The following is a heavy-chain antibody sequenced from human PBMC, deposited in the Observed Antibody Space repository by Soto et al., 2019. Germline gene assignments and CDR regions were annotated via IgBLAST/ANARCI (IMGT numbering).Heavy chain of an antibody. V-gene: IGHV1-8*02. D-gene: IGHD3-10*01. CDR3: AREDYYGSGSYAY. CDR2: MNPNSGNT. CDR1: GYTFSNNN. Sequence: ASVKVSCKASGYTFSNNNINWVRQATGQGLEWMGWMNPNSGNTGYARKFQGRVTMTRDTPISTAYMELRSLRSEDTAVYYCAREDYYGSGSYAYWGQGTRVTVSS. J-gene: IGHJ1*01.